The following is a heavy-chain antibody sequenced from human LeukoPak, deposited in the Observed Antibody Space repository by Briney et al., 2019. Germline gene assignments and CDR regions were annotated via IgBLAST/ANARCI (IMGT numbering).Heavy chain of an antibody. V-gene: IGHV3-20*04. CDR1: GFTFDDYG. CDR3: AREIFGETVSTWYYMVV. Sequence: RPGESLRLSCAPSGFTFDDYGMSWVRQAPGRGLEWVSGINWNGGSTGYADFVKGRFTISRDNAKNSLYLQMNSLRAEDTALYCCAREIFGETVSTWYYMVVWGKGTTVTVSS. D-gene: IGHD3-10*01. CDR2: INWNGGST. J-gene: IGHJ6*03.